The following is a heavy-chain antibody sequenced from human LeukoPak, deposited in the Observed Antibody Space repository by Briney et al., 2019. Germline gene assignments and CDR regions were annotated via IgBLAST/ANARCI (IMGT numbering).Heavy chain of an antibody. D-gene: IGHD1-26*01. J-gene: IGHJ4*02. CDR1: GFRFGDFA. CDR2: ISGSGDGT. Sequence: QTGGSLRLSCVASGFRFGDFAMSWVRLTPGKGLERVSSISGSGDGTYYADSVKGRFTISRENSKNTMYLQTNSLRAEDTALYYCAKQEGWELGDYYFDYWGQGTLVTVSS. CDR3: AKQEGWELGDYYFDY. V-gene: IGHV3-23*01.